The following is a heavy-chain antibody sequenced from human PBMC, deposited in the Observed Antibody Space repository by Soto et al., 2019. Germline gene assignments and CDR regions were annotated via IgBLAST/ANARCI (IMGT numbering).Heavy chain of an antibody. J-gene: IGHJ4*02. V-gene: IGHV4-30-2*01. D-gene: IGHD3-3*01. CDR3: AAGAIFGVVPLDY. CDR1: GGSISSGGYS. CDR2: IYHSGST. Sequence: QLQLQESGSGLVKPSQTLSLTCAVSGGSISSGGYSWGWIRQPPGKGLEWIGYIYHSGSTYYNPSLQSRGTISVDRAKNQFSLKLRSVTAADTAVYYCAAGAIFGVVPLDYWGQGTLVTVSS.